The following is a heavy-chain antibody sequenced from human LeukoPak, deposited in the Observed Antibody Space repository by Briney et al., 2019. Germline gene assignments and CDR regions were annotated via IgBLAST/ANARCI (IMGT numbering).Heavy chain of an antibody. J-gene: IGHJ4*02. CDR1: GFTFSSYW. V-gene: IGHV3-74*01. D-gene: IGHD3-22*01. Sequence: PGGSLRLSCAASGFTFSSYWMHWVRQAPGKGLVWVSRINTDGSSTSYADSVKGRFTISRDNAKNTLYLQMNSLGAEDTAVYYCARGGYYYDSSGYYFDYWGQGTLVTVSS. CDR2: INTDGSST. CDR3: ARGGYYYDSSGYYFDY.